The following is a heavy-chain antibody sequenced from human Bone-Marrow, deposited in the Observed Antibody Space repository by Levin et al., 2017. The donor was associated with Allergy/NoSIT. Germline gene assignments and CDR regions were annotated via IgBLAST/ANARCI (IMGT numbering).Heavy chain of an antibody. CDR3: ARGGYSGYGLRNYYYYYGMDG. J-gene: IGHJ6*02. D-gene: IGHD5-12*01. CDR2: INHSGST. V-gene: IGHV4-34*01. CDR1: GGSFSGYY. Sequence: SQTLSLTCAVYGGSFSGYYWSWIRQPPGKGLEWIGEINHSGSTNYNPSLKSRVTISVDTSKNQFSLKLSSVTAADTAVYYCARGGYSGYGLRNYYYYYGMDGWGQGTTVTVSS.